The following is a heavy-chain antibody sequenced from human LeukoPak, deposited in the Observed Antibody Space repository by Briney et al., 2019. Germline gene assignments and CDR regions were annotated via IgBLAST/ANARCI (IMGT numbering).Heavy chain of an antibody. CDR2: ISGSGGST. D-gene: IGHD3-10*01. CDR3: AKQGIWFGELSLDY. CDR1: GFTFSSYA. Sequence: GGSLRLSCAASGFTFSSYAMSWVRQAPGKGLEWVSAISGSGGSTYYADSVKGRFTISRDNSKNTLYLQMNSLRAEETAVYYCAKQGIWFGELSLDYWGQGTLVTVSS. J-gene: IGHJ4*02. V-gene: IGHV3-23*01.